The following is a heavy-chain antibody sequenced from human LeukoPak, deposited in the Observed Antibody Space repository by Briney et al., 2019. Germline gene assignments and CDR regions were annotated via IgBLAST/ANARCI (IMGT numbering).Heavy chain of an antibody. CDR3: ASLIVATAGGLYYFDY. CDR2: IIPILGIA. J-gene: IGHJ4*02. V-gene: IGHV1-69*04. CDR1: GYTFTSYG. Sequence: GASVKVSCKASGYTFTSYGISWVRQAPGQGLEWMGRIIPILGIANYAQKFQGRVTITADKSTSTAYMELSSLRSEDTAVYYYASLIVATAGGLYYFDYWGQGTLVTVSS. D-gene: IGHD5-12*01.